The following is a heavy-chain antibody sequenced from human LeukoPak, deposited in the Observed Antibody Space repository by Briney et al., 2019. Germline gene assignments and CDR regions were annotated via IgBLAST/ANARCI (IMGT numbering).Heavy chain of an antibody. CDR2: ISWNSGSI. J-gene: IGHJ4*02. Sequence: PGGSLRLSCAASGFTFDDYAMHWVRQAPGKGLEWVSGISWNSGSIGYADSVKGRFTISRDNAKNSLYLQMNSLRAEDTALYYCAKTFGERYFDYWGQGTLVTVSS. CDR1: GFTFDDYA. D-gene: IGHD2/OR15-2a*01. V-gene: IGHV3-9*01. CDR3: AKTFGERYFDY.